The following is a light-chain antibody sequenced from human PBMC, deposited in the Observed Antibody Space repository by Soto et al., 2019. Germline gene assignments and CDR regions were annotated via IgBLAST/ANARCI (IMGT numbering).Light chain of an antibody. Sequence: AIQMTQSPSSLSASVGDRVIITCRASQDIGSELGWFQQKPGKAPKLLIYTASTLQIGVPSRFSGSGSGTDFTLTISSLQPEDFAAYYCLQDFSYPYTFGQGTKLEIK. CDR1: QDIGSE. CDR3: LQDFSYPYT. V-gene: IGKV1-6*01. J-gene: IGKJ2*01. CDR2: TAS.